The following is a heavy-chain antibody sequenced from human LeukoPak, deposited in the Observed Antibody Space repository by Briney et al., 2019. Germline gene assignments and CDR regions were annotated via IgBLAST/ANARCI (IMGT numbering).Heavy chain of an antibody. Sequence: PSETLSLTCTVSSGSIKFSSYYWSWVRQPPGKGLEWIGSIYYTGSTYYNSSLKSRVTISVDTSKNQFSLNLSSVTAADTAVYYCAKSGGSGLIDYWGQGTLVTVSS. CDR1: SGSIKFSSYY. D-gene: IGHD1-26*01. V-gene: IGHV4-39*01. CDR2: IYYTGST. CDR3: AKSGGSGLIDY. J-gene: IGHJ4*02.